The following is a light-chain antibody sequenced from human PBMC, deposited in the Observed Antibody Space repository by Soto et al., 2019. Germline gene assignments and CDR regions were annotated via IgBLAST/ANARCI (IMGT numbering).Light chain of an antibody. Sequence: EIVLTQSPGTLSLSPGERATLSCRASQSVSSSYLAWYQQKPGQAPRLIIYGASSRATGIPDRFSGSGSGTECTLTISSLQSEDVAVYYCQQRSNWPLTLGGGTKVDIK. V-gene: IGKV3D-20*02. CDR1: QSVSSSY. CDR3: QQRSNWPLT. CDR2: GAS. J-gene: IGKJ4*01.